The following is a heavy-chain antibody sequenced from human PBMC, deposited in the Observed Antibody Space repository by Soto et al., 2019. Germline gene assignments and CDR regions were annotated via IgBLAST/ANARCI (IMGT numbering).Heavy chain of an antibody. Sequence: PGESLKISCKGSGYSFTTYWIGWVRQMPGKGLEWMGIIYLGDSDTRYSPSFQGQVTISADKSISTAYLQWSSLKASDTAMYYCAAYSSGSYTSFNYWGQGTLVTVSS. CDR2: IYLGDSDT. CDR3: AAYSSGSYTSFNY. CDR1: GYSFTTYW. D-gene: IGHD3-10*01. J-gene: IGHJ4*02. V-gene: IGHV5-51*01.